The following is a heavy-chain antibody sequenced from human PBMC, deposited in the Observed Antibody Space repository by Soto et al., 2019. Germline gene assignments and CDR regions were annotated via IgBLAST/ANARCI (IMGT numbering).Heavy chain of an antibody. D-gene: IGHD1-20*01. CDR1: GFNFKSYA. J-gene: IGHJ3*02. CDR3: ARDTSRPHDYNGNEYDDAFDI. Sequence: EVQLVESGGGLVQPGGSLRLSCAASGFNFKSYAMNWVRQAPGKGLEWVSVISGGSSTIDYADSVKGGLTISRDNAQRSLHLQMNSLGAEDTAVYYCARDTSRPHDYNGNEYDDAFDIWGQGTMGAVSS. V-gene: IGHV3-48*01. CDR2: ISGGSSTI.